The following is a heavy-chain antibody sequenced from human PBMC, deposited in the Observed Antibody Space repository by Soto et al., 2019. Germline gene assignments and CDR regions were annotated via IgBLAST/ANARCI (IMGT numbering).Heavy chain of an antibody. Sequence: QVQLQESGPGLVKPSQTLSLTCTVSVASISSGGYYWSWIRQHPGEGLEWIGYIYYSGSTSYNPSLKSRVTISVETSKNQFPLKLSSVTDADTAVYYCARESKYDTSGYPPWFAPWGQGTLVTVSS. V-gene: IGHV4-31*03. CDR2: IYYSGST. J-gene: IGHJ5*02. D-gene: IGHD3-22*01. CDR3: ARESKYDTSGYPPWFAP. CDR1: VASISSGGYY.